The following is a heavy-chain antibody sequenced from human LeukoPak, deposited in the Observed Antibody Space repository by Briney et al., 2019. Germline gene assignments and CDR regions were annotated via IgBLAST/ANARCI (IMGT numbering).Heavy chain of an antibody. CDR3: ARLLAVAGGDAFDI. CDR2: LYYSGST. CDR1: GGSISGYF. D-gene: IGHD6-19*01. Sequence: PSETLSLTCTVSGGSISGYFWSWIRQPPGKGLELIGYLYYSGSTNYNPPLKSRVTVSVDTSKDQFSLRLSSVTAADTAVYYCARLLAVAGGDAFDIWGQGKMVTVSS. V-gene: IGHV4-59*08. J-gene: IGHJ3*02.